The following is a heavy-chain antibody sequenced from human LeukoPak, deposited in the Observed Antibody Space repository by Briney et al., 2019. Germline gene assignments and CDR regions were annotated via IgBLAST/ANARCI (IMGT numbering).Heavy chain of an antibody. J-gene: IGHJ4*02. D-gene: IGHD2-2*01. Sequence: ASVKVSCKVSGYTLTELSMHWVRQAPGKGLEWMGGFDPEDGETIYAQKFQGRVTITTDESTSTTYMELSSLRSEDTAVYYCASRLHCSSTSCYDNYFDYWGQGTLVTVSS. CDR1: GYTLTELS. V-gene: IGHV1-24*01. CDR2: FDPEDGET. CDR3: ASRLHCSSTSCYDNYFDY.